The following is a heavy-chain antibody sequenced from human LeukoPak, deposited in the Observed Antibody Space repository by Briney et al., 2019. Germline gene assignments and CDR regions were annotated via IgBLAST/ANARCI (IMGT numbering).Heavy chain of an antibody. J-gene: IGHJ4*02. Sequence: GGSLTLSCAASGFTFSSLDMAWVRQAPGKGLEWVSGISASGSNTFYADSVKSRFTISRDNSKNTLYLQMSSLRVEDTAIYYCAKDSVRSGGWFYFDNWGQGTLVSVSS. V-gene: IGHV3-23*01. D-gene: IGHD6-19*01. CDR3: AKDSVRSGGWFYFDN. CDR1: GFTFSSLD. CDR2: ISASGSNT.